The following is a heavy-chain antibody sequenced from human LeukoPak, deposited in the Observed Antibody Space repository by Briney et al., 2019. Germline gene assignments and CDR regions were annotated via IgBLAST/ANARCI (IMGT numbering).Heavy chain of an antibody. CDR1: GGSISSTTYY. Sequence: PSETLSLTCTVSGGSISSTTYYWGWLRQPPGKGLEWFGSIYYSGRTYYNPSLKSRITISVDTSENQFSLKLSSVTAADTAVYFCARQRAWFGEWAFDSWGQGTLVTVSS. D-gene: IGHD3-10*01. CDR2: IYYSGRT. CDR3: ARQRAWFGEWAFDS. J-gene: IGHJ4*02. V-gene: IGHV4-39*01.